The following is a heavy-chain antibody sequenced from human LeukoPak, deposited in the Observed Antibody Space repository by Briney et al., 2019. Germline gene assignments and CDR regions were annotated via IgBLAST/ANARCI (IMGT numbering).Heavy chain of an antibody. CDR1: GFTFSSYS. CDR2: ISSSSSYI. V-gene: IGHV3-21*01. CDR3: ARDQGILRTVGAFDI. D-gene: IGHD1-1*01. J-gene: IGHJ3*02. Sequence: GGSLRLSCAASGFTFSSYSMNWVRQAPGKGLEWVSSISSSSSYIYYADSVKGRFTISRDNAKNSLYLQMNSLRAEDTAVYYCARDQGILRTVGAFDIWGQGTMVTVSS.